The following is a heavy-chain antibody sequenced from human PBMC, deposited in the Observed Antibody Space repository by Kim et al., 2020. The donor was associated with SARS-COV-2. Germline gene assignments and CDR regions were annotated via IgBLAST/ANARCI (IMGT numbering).Heavy chain of an antibody. Sequence: SETLSLTCAVYGGSFSGYYWSWIRQPPGKGLEWIGEINHSGSTNYNPSLKSRVTISVDTSKNQFSLKLSSVTAADTAVYYCARGRRYYDSSGYYRFDYWGQGTLVTVSS. CDR2: INHSGST. J-gene: IGHJ4*02. CDR1: GGSFSGYY. V-gene: IGHV4-34*01. D-gene: IGHD3-22*01. CDR3: ARGRRYYDSSGYYRFDY.